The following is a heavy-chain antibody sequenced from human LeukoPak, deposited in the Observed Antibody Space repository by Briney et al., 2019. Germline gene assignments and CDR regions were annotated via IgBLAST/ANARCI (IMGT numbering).Heavy chain of an antibody. Sequence: SETLSLTCTVSGGSISSYYWSWIRQPPGKGLEWIGYIYYSGSTNYNPSLKGRVTISADTSKNQFSLKLYSVTAADTAVYYCATRKLGNDYWGQGTLVTVSS. D-gene: IGHD7-27*01. CDR3: ATRKLGNDY. CDR1: GGSISSYY. CDR2: IYYSGST. V-gene: IGHV4-59*01. J-gene: IGHJ4*02.